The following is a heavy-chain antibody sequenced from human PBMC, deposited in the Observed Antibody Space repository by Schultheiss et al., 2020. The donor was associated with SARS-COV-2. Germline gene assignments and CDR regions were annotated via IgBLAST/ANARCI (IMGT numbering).Heavy chain of an antibody. CDR2: IYYSGST. J-gene: IGHJ4*02. CDR3: ARTSGRWLQLQTGGYFDY. D-gene: IGHD5-24*01. V-gene: IGHV4-59*08. Sequence: SQTLSLTCTVSGGSISSYYWSWIRQPPGKGLEWIGYIYYSGSTYYNPSLKSRVTISVDTSRNQFSLKLRSVTAADTAVYYCARTSGRWLQLQTGGYFDYWGQGTLVTVSS. CDR1: GGSISSYY.